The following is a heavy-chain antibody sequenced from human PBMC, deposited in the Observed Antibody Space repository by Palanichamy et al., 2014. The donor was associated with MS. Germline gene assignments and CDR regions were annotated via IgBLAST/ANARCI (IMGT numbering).Heavy chain of an antibody. CDR2: ISSSSSYI. CDR1: GFTFSSYS. J-gene: IGHJ4*02. D-gene: IGHD6-6*01. Sequence: LVEVSGEGRGRSLGVPSRLSCAASGFTFSSYSMNWVRQAPGKGLEWVSSISSSSSYIYYADSVKGRFTISRDNAKNSLYLQMNSLRAEDTAVYYCARGGVAARLAYWGQGTLVSVSS. CDR3: ARGGVAARLAY. V-gene: IGHV3-21*01.